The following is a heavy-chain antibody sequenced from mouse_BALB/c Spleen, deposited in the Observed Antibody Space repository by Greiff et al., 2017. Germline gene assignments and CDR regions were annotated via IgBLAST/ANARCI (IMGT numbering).Heavy chain of an antibody. V-gene: IGHV1-69*02. Sequence: QVQLQQPGAELVKPGAPVKLSCKASGYTFTSYWMNWVKQRPGRGLEWIGRIDPSDSETHYNQKFKDKATLTVDKSSSTAYIQLSSLTSEDSAVYYCARSGYGPGAMDYWGQGTSVTVSS. D-gene: IGHD2-10*02. CDR3: ARSGYGPGAMDY. CDR1: GYTFTSYW. J-gene: IGHJ4*01. CDR2: IDPSDSET.